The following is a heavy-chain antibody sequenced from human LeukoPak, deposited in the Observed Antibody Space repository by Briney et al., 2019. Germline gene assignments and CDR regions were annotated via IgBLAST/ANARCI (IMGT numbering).Heavy chain of an antibody. V-gene: IGHV1-18*01. CDR2: ISAYNGNT. CDR3: ARAEPLVATIFDY. CDR1: GYTFTSYG. Sequence: GASVKASCKTSGYTFTSYGISWVRQAPGQGLEWMGWISAYNGNTNYAQKFQGRLTMTTDTSTSTAYMEMRSLRSDDTAVYYCARAEPLVATIFDYWGQGTLVTVSS. D-gene: IGHD5-12*01. J-gene: IGHJ4*02.